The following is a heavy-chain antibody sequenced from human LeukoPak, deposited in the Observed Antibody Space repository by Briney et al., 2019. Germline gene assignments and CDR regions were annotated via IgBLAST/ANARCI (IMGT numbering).Heavy chain of an antibody. CDR2: IYYSGTT. J-gene: IGHJ4*02. D-gene: IGHD3-10*01. V-gene: IGHV4-39*01. CDR1: GGSINSSSYY. Sequence: SETLSLTCTVSGGSINSSSYYWGWNRQPPGKGLEWIGSIYYSGTTYYNPSLKSRVTISVDTSKNQFSLKLSSVTAADTAVYYCARHTYYYGSECFDYWGQGTLVTVSS. CDR3: ARHTYYYGSECFDY.